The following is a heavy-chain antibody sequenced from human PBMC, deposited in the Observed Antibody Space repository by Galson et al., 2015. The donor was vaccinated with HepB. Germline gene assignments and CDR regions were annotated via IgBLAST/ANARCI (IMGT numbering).Heavy chain of an antibody. Sequence: SLRLSCAGSGFIFGNYGMHWVRQSPGKGLEWVAGITYDGGNKYYADSVKGRFTVSRDNSKNTLYLEMNSLKAEDTAVYYCTNGEPPITLGTTTGDFDSWGQGTLVTVSS. CDR1: GFIFGNYG. CDR2: ITYDGGNK. CDR3: TNGEPPITLGTTTGDFDS. V-gene: IGHV3-30*18. J-gene: IGHJ4*02. D-gene: IGHD1-14*01.